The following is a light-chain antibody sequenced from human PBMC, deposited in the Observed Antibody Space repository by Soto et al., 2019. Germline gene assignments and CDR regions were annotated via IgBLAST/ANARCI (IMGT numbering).Light chain of an antibody. CDR1: QSVSSSY. Sequence: EIVLTQSPGTLSLSPGERATLSCRASQSVSSSYLAWYQQKPGQAPRLLISGASSRATGIPERFSGSGSGTDFTLTITRLEPEDFAVYYCQQYDNSFSFGGGTKVEIK. J-gene: IGKJ4*01. CDR2: GAS. CDR3: QQYDNSFS. V-gene: IGKV3-20*01.